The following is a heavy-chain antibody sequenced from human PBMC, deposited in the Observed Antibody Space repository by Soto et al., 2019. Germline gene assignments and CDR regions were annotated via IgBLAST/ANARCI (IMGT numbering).Heavy chain of an antibody. CDR1: GFTFSSYW. CDR3: AKDRVAVAGIGEYWLDP. D-gene: IGHD6-19*01. Sequence: EVQLVESGGGLVQPGGSLRLSCAASGFTFSSYWMHWVRQAPGKGLVWVSRINSDGSSTSYADSVKGRFTISRDNSKNTLYLQMNSLRAEDTAVYYCAKDRVAVAGIGEYWLDPWGQGTLVTVSS. J-gene: IGHJ5*02. CDR2: INSDGSST. V-gene: IGHV3-74*01.